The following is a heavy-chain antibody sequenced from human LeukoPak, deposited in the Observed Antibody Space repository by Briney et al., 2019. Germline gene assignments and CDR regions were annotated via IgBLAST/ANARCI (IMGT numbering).Heavy chain of an antibody. V-gene: IGHV3-66*01. CDR1: GVTVSSKY. CDR2: IFAGGAT. CDR3: ARDSLYDDNGYYHYFDY. J-gene: IGHJ4*02. Sequence: GSLRLSCAASGVTVSSKYMSWVRQAAGKGLEWVSVIFAGGATFYADSVKGRFTISRDNSENTLSLQMNSLRAEDTAVYFCARDSLYDDNGYYHYFDYWGQGTLVTVSS. D-gene: IGHD3-22*01.